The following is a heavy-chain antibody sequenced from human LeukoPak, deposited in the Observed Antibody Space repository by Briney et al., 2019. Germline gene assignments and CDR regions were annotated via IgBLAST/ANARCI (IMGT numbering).Heavy chain of an antibody. CDR3: AKDTLLYDSSGYYTFDY. D-gene: IGHD3-22*01. Sequence: GRSLRLSCAASGFTFSSYAMSWVRQAPGKGLEWVSAISGSGGSTYYADSVKGRFTISRDNSKNTLYLQMNSLRAEDTAVYYCAKDTLLYDSSGYYTFDYWGQGTLVTVSS. CDR1: GFTFSSYA. J-gene: IGHJ4*02. CDR2: ISGSGGST. V-gene: IGHV3-23*01.